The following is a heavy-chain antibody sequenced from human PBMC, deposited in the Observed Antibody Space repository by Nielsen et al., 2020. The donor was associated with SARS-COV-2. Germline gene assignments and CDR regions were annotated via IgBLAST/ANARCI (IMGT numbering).Heavy chain of an antibody. V-gene: IGHV3-21*01. CDR2: ISGSGSYI. CDR1: GFSLRSYT. D-gene: IGHD4-11*01. CDR3: ARVAMGMTSVTTNWYFDL. Sequence: GESLKISCGVAGFSLRSYTMIWVRQPPGKGLEWVSSISGSGSYIYYADSVKGRFTISRDTARNSLYLHMNSLRAEDTAVYFCARVAMGMTSVTTNWYFDLWGRGTLVTVSS. J-gene: IGHJ2*01.